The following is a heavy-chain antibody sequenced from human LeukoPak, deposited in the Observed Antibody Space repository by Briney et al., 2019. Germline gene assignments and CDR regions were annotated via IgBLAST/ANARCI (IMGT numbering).Heavy chain of an antibody. CDR1: GGSISSYY. CDR3: ARGSYYYDSSGYYFDY. D-gene: IGHD3-22*01. Sequence: SETLSLTCTVSGGSISSYYWSWIRQPPGKGLEWIGYIYYSGSTNYNPSLKSRVTISVDTSKNQFSLKLSSVTAADTAVYYCARGSYYYDSSGYYFDYWGQGTLVTVSS. CDR2: IYYSGST. J-gene: IGHJ4*02. V-gene: IGHV4-59*01.